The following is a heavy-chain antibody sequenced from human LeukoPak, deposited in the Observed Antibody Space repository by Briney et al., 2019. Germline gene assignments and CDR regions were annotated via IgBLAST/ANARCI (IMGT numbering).Heavy chain of an antibody. CDR2: ISSSGSTI. CDR3: ARDNTGTKDY. J-gene: IGHJ4*02. D-gene: IGHD1-7*01. V-gene: IGHV3-11*04. CDR1: GFTFDDYA. Sequence: GGSLRLSCAASGFTFDDYAMHWVRQAPGKGLEWVSYISSSGSTIYYADSVKGRFTISRDNAKSSLYLQMNSLRAEDTAVYYCARDNTGTKDYWGQGTLVTVSS.